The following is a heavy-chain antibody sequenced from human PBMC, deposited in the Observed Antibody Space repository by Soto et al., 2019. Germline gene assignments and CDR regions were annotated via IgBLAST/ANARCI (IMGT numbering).Heavy chain of an antibody. CDR1: GYSFTSYW. CDR3: ARDYYDSSGYYYYYGMDV. D-gene: IGHD3-22*01. V-gene: IGHV5-51*01. CDR2: IYPGDSDT. J-gene: IGHJ6*02. Sequence: GESLKISCKGSGYSFTSYWIGLVRQIPWKGLEWMGIIYPGDSDTRYSPSFQGQVTISADKSISTAYLQWSRLKASDTAMYYCARDYYDSSGYYYYYGMDVWGQGTTLTVSS.